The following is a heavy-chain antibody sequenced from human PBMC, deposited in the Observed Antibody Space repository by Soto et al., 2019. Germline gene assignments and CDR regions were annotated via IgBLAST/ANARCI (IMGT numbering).Heavy chain of an antibody. Sequence: ASVKVSCKASGYTFTSYAMHWVRQAPVQRLEWMGWINAGNGNTKYSQKFQGRVTITRDTSASTAYMELNSLRAEDTAVYYCAKRVNTYYFDYWGEGTLVTGSS. D-gene: IGHD3-3*01. CDR1: GYTFTSYA. CDR3: AKRVNTYYFDY. V-gene: IGHV1-3*01. J-gene: IGHJ4*02. CDR2: INAGNGNT.